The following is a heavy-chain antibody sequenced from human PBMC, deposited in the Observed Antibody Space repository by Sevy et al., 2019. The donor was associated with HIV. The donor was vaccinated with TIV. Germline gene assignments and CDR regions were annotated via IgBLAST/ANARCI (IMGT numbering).Heavy chain of an antibody. Sequence: GESLKISCQGSGYIFTSYWIGWVRQIPGKGLEWIGIIFPDDSDTRYSPSFQGHVTISADKSISTAYLQWSSLKASDTAIYYCAQHHASYGVTGYYYYYGLDVWGQGTTVTVSS. D-gene: IGHD4-17*01. V-gene: IGHV5-51*01. CDR3: AQHHASYGVTGYYYYYGLDV. CDR2: IFPDDSDT. J-gene: IGHJ6*02. CDR1: GYIFTSYW.